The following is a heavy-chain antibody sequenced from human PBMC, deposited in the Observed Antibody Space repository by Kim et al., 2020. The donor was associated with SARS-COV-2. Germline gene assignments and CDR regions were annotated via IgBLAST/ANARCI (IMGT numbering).Heavy chain of an antibody. D-gene: IGHD3-22*01. CDR2: ISGSGGGT. Sequence: GGSLRLSCAASGFTFSSYAMSWVRQAPGKGLEWVSGISGSGGGTYYADSVKGRFTISRDNSKNTLYLQMNSLRAEDTAVYYCVKDNYYDFDYWGQGTLVTASS. V-gene: IGHV3-23*01. CDR1: GFTFSSYA. J-gene: IGHJ4*02. CDR3: VKDNYYDFDY.